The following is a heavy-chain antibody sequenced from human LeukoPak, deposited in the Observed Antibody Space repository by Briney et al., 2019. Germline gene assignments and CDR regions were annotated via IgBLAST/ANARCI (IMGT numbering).Heavy chain of an antibody. J-gene: IGHJ4*02. D-gene: IGHD4-11*01. V-gene: IGHV4-30-4*08. CDR3: ARVDPSNDDFDY. CDR1: GGSISSGDYY. CDR2: IYYSGST. Sequence: SQTLSLTCTVSGGSISSGDYYWSWIRQPPGKGLEWIGYIYYSGSTYYNPSLKSRVTISVDTSKNQFSLKLSSVTAADTAVYYCARVDPSNDDFDYWGQGTLVTVSS.